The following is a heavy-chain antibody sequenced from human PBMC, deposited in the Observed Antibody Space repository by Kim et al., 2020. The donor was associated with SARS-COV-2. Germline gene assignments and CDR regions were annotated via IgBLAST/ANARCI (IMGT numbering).Heavy chain of an antibody. V-gene: IGHV4-34*01. J-gene: IGHJ4*02. CDR1: GGSFSGYY. Sequence: SETLSLTCAVYGGSFSGYYWSWIRQPPGKGLEWIGEINHSGSTNYNPSLKSRVTISVDTSKNQFSLKLSSVTAADTAVYYCARRGVYYYGSGSYFDYWGQGTLVTVSS. CDR2: INHSGST. CDR3: ARRGVYYYGSGSYFDY. D-gene: IGHD3-10*01.